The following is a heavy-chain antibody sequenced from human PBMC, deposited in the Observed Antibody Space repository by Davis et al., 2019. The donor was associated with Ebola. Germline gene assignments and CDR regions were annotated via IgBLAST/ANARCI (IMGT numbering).Heavy chain of an antibody. CDR3: ARDRGYRSGWYTRY. Sequence: ASVKVSCKASGYTFTSYGISWVRQAPGQGLEWMGWISAYNGNTNYAQKLQGRVTMTTDTSTITAYMELRSLRSDDTAVYYCARDRGYRSGWYTRYWGQGTLVTVSS. D-gene: IGHD6-19*01. CDR2: ISAYNGNT. J-gene: IGHJ4*02. CDR1: GYTFTSYG. V-gene: IGHV1-18*01.